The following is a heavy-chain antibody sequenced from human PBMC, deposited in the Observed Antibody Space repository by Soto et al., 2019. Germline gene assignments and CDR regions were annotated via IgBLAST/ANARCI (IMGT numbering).Heavy chain of an antibody. V-gene: IGHV3-7*04. CDR3: ARGGSNRFGL. J-gene: IGHJ4*02. CDR2: IKEDGREK. Sequence: EEQLVESGGGLVQPGGSLRVSCAASGFTFSGHWMTWVRQAPGKGLEWVASIKEDGREKKYVDSAKGRFTISSDNAKKSLYLQMNSLRGDDTAVYYCARGGSNRFGLWGQGTLVTVSS. CDR1: GFTFSGHW. D-gene: IGHD6-13*01.